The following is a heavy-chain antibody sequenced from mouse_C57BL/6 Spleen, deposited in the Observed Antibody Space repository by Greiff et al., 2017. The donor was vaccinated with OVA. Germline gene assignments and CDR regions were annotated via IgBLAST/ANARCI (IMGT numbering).Heavy chain of an antibody. D-gene: IGHD1-1*02. J-gene: IGHJ2*01. Sequence: VQLQQPGAELVKPGASVKVSCKASGYTFTSYWMHWVKQRPGQGLEWIGRIHPSDSDTNYNQKFKGKATLTVDKSSSTAYMQLSSLTSEDSAVYYGAIGAAHPILWPFDYWGQGTTLTVSS. CDR2: IHPSDSDT. V-gene: IGHV1-74*01. CDR3: AIGAAHPILWPFDY. CDR1: GYTFTSYW.